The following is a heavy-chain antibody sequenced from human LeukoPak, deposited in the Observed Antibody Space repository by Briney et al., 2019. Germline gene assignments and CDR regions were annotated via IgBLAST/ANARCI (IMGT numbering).Heavy chain of an antibody. Sequence: ASVKVSCKASGYTFTSYAMHWVRQAPGQRLEWMGWINAGNGNTKYLQEFQGRVTITRDTSASTAYMELSSLRSEDMAVYYCARGYCSSTSCYAFDYWGQGTLVTVSS. J-gene: IGHJ4*02. CDR1: GYTFTSYA. CDR2: INAGNGNT. V-gene: IGHV1-3*03. CDR3: ARGYCSSTSCYAFDY. D-gene: IGHD2-2*01.